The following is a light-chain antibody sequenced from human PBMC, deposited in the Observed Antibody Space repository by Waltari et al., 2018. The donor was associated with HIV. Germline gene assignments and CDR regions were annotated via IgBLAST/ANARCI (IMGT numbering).Light chain of an antibody. CDR2: AAS. Sequence: DIQMTQSPSSLSASVGDRVTLTCQASQDITNYLNWYQQKPGKAPKLLIYAASNLETGVPSRFSGSGSGTDFTFTISSLQPEDIATYHCQQYDNLPLTFGGGTKVEIK. J-gene: IGKJ4*01. CDR1: QDITNY. V-gene: IGKV1-33*01. CDR3: QQYDNLPLT.